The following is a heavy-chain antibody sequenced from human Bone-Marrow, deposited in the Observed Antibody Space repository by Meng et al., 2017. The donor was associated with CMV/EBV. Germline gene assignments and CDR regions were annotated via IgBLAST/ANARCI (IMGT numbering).Heavy chain of an antibody. CDR1: GYTFTDSY. D-gene: IGHD2-15*01. CDR2: ISPNNGGT. CDR3: VRDKGGAFDY. J-gene: IGHJ4*02. V-gene: IGHV1-2*02. Sequence: ASVKVSCKASGYTFTDSYIHWLRQAPGQGLEWMGFISPNNGGTLSAQKFQDRVTLSRETSISAAHMELSSLTSDDTAVYYCVRDKGGAFDYWGQGTLVTVSS.